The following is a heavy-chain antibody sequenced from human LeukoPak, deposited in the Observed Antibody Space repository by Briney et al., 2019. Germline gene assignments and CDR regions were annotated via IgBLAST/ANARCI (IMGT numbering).Heavy chain of an antibody. CDR2: ISGRGGST. Sequence: GGSLRLSCAASGFTFSSYGMSWVRQAPGKGLEWVSAISGRGGSTYYADSVKGRFTISRDNSKNTLYLQMNSLRAEDTAVYYCAKCGKGGGSYYNEYYYYYYMDVWGKGTTVTISS. D-gene: IGHD3-10*01. CDR1: GFTFSSYG. CDR3: AKCGKGGGSYYNEYYYYYYMDV. J-gene: IGHJ6*03. V-gene: IGHV3-23*01.